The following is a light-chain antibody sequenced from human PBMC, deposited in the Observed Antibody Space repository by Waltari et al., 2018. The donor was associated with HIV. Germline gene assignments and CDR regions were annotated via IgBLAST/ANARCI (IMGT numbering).Light chain of an antibody. CDR2: AAS. CDR3: QQANSFPRS. J-gene: IGKJ1*01. Sequence: DIQLTQSPSSVSASVGDRVRITCRASQDISTWLAWYQQKPGKAPELLISAASSLQSGVPSRFSGSGSVTDFALTISSLQPEDFATYYCQQANSFPRSFGQGTKVEIK. V-gene: IGKV1D-12*01. CDR1: QDISTW.